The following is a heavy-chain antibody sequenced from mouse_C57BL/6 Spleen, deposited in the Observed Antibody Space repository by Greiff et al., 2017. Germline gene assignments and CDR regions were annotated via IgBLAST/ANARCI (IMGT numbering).Heavy chain of an antibody. V-gene: IGHV3-6*01. CDR3: ARDQHVDY. J-gene: IGHJ4*01. CDR1: GYSITSGYY. Sequence: EVKLQESGPGFVKPSQSLSLTCSVTGYSITSGYYWYWRRQFPGNKLEWMDYISYDGSNNYNPTLKNRISITRDTSKNQFILKLNSVNTEDTATYYCARDQHVDYWGQGTSVTVSS. CDR2: ISYDGSN.